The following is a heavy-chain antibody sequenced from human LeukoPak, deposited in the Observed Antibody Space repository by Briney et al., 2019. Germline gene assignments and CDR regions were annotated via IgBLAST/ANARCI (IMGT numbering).Heavy chain of an antibody. V-gene: IGHV1-18*04. J-gene: IGHJ4*02. D-gene: IGHD2-15*01. Sequence: GASVKVSCKASGYTFTSYYMHWVRQAPGQGLEWMGWISAYNGNTNYAQKLQGRVTMTTDTSTSTAYMELRSLRSDDTAVYYCASTSGYCSGGSCYDFDYWGQGTLVTVSS. CDR1: GYTFTSYY. CDR3: ASTSGYCSGGSCYDFDY. CDR2: ISAYNGNT.